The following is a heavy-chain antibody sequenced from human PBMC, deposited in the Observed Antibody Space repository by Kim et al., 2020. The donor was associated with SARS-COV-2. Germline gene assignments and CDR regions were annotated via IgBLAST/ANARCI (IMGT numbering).Heavy chain of an antibody. CDR2: ISAYNGNT. CDR1: GYTFTSYG. Sequence: ASVKVSCKASGYTFTSYGISWVRQAPGQGLEWMGWISAYNGNTNYAQKLQGRVTMTTDTSTSTAYMELRSLRSDDTAVYYCARLGYCSSTSCPPYYYYGMDVWGQGTTGTVSS. J-gene: IGHJ6*02. CDR3: ARLGYCSSTSCPPYYYYGMDV. V-gene: IGHV1-18*01. D-gene: IGHD2-2*01.